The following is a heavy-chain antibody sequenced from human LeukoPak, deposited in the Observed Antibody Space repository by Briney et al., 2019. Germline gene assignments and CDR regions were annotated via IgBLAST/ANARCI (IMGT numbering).Heavy chain of an antibody. CDR2: INWNGDNT. CDR3: AKRGYYGSGSYYMSWFDP. CDR1: GFTFDDYG. D-gene: IGHD3-10*01. V-gene: IGHV3-20*04. J-gene: IGHJ5*02. Sequence: GGSLRLSCAASGFTFDDYGMSWVRQAPGKGLEWVSGINWNGDNTNYADSLKGRFTISRDNSKNTLYLQMSSLRAEDTAVYYCAKRGYYGSGSYYMSWFDPWGQGTLVTVSS.